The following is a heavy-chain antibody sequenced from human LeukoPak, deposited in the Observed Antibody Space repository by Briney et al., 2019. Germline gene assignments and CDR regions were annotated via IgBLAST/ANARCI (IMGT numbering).Heavy chain of an antibody. D-gene: IGHD3-10*01. CDR2: IYHSGST. Sequence: SETLSLTCTVSGGSISSSSYYWGWIRQPPGKGLEWIGSIYHSGSTYYNPSLKSRVTISVDTSKNQFSLKLSSVTAADTAVYYCARVYKQGGLLWFGERYWFDPWGQGTLVTVSS. CDR3: ARVYKQGGLLWFGERYWFDP. J-gene: IGHJ5*02. CDR1: GGSISSSSYY. V-gene: IGHV4-39*07.